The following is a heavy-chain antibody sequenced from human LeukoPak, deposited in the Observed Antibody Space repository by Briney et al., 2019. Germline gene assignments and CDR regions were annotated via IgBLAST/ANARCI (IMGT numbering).Heavy chain of an antibody. Sequence: PSETLSLTCTVSGGFISSYYWSWIRQPPGKGLEWIGYIYYSGSTNYNPSLKSRVTISVDTSKNQFFLKLSSVTAADTAVYYCARPSGEDAFDIWGQGTMVTASS. D-gene: IGHD3-16*01. CDR3: ARPSGEDAFDI. J-gene: IGHJ3*02. CDR2: IYYSGST. CDR1: GGFISSYY. V-gene: IGHV4-59*01.